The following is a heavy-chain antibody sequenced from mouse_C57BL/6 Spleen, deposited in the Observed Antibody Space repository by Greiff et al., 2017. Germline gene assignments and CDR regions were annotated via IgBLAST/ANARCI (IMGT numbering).Heavy chain of an antibody. V-gene: IGHV1-26*01. CDR1: GYTFTDYY. J-gene: IGHJ3*01. D-gene: IGHD3-1*01. CDR2: INPNNGGT. CDR3: ARSGLFFAY. Sequence: EVQLQQSGPELVKPGASVKISCKASGYTFTDYYMNWVKQSHGKSLEWIGDINPNNGGTSYNQKFKGKATLTVDKSSSTAYMELRSLTSEDSAVYYCARSGLFFAYWGQGTLVTVSA.